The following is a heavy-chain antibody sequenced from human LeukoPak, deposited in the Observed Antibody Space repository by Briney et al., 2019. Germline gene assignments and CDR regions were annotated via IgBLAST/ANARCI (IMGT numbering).Heavy chain of an antibody. Sequence: GGSLRLSCAASGFTFSSNYMNWVRQAPGKGLEWVSLIYSGGSTYYADSVKGRFTISRDNAKNSLYLQMNRLRAEDTAVYYRARDHAGSGDYFDYWGQGTLVTVSS. CDR3: ARDHAGSGDYFDY. D-gene: IGHD3-10*01. CDR2: IYSGGST. J-gene: IGHJ4*02. V-gene: IGHV3-66*01. CDR1: GFTFSSNY.